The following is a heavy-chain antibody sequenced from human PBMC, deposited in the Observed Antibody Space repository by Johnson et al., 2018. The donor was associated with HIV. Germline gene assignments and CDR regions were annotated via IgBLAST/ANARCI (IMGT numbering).Heavy chain of an antibody. CDR2: IYSGDTT. CDR3: ARDRLWFGESDAFDI. D-gene: IGHD3-10*01. Sequence: VQLVESGGGLVKPGGSLRLSCAASGFTFSNAWMSWVRQAPGTGLEWVSVIYSGDTTYYADPVKGRFTISRDNSKNSLYLQMNSLSAEDTAVYYCARDRLWFGESDAFDIWGKGTMVTVSS. CDR1: GFTFSNAW. V-gene: IGHV3-66*01. J-gene: IGHJ3*02.